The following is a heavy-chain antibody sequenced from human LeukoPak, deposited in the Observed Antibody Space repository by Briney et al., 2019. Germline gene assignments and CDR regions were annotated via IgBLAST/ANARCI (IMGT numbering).Heavy chain of an antibody. J-gene: IGHJ4*02. V-gene: IGHV1-3*01. D-gene: IGHD3-9*01. CDR3: ARVALRYFDWLSPYYFDY. CDR1: GGTFSNYP. Sequence: ASVKVSCKASGGTFSNYPISWVRQAPGQRLEWMGWINAGNGNTKYSQKFQGRVTITRDTSASTAYMELSSLRSEDTAVYYCARVALRYFDWLSPYYFDYWGQGTLVTVSS. CDR2: INAGNGNT.